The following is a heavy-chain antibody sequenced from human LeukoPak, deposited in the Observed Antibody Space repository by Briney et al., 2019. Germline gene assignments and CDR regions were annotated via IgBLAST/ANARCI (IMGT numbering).Heavy chain of an antibody. D-gene: IGHD3-10*01. CDR3: ARDGLGSYDF. J-gene: IGHJ4*02. Sequence: PGGSLRLSCAAAGFDSSDYTINWVRQAPGKGLEWLSSISSNSRYIYYADSVKGRLTVSRDNAENSVYLQMNNLRGEDSAVYYCARDGLGSYDFWGQGTLVTVSS. V-gene: IGHV3-21*01. CDR2: ISSNSRYI. CDR1: GFDSSDYT.